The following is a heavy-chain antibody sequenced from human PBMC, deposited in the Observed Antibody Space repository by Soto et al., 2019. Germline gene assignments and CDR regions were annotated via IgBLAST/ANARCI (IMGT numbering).Heavy chain of an antibody. D-gene: IGHD2-15*01. J-gene: IGHJ6*02. CDR3: ARALLGCSGGSCYRPYYYYGMDV. CDR2: IIPIFGTA. CDR1: GGTFSSYA. V-gene: IGHV1-69*05. Sequence: SVKVSCKASGGTFSSYAISWVRQAPGQGLEWMGGIIPIFGTANYAQKFQGRVTMTRNTSISTAYMELSSLRSEDTAVYYCARALLGCSGGSCYRPYYYYGMDVWGQGTTVTVSS.